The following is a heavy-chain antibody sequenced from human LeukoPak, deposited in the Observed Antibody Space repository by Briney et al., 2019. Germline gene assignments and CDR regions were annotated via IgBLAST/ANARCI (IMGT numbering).Heavy chain of an antibody. V-gene: IGHV4-39*07. CDR1: GGSISGTSYC. D-gene: IGHD1-1*01. CDR3: ARDGSDNWGLSDN. CDR2: HYHTGRI. Sequence: SETLSLTCSVSGGSISGTSYCWGWIRQPPGKGPEWIGSHYHTGRIYHNPSLNSRVTISVDTSKNQFSLKLSSVTDADTAVYYCARDGSDNWGLSDNWGRGTLVTVSS. J-gene: IGHJ4*02.